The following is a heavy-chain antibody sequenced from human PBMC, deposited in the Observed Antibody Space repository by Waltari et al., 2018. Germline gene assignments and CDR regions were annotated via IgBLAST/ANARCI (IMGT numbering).Heavy chain of an antibody. CDR2: ISYTGST. J-gene: IGHJ4*02. Sequence: QVQLQASGPGLVTPSETLSVTCTLSVDSISRYYWSWIRQPPGKGLEWIGYISYTGSTNYNPSLKSRVTFSVDTYKNQFALKLSSATAADTAVYYCARALVTTRIYFDYWGLGTLVTVSS. V-gene: IGHV4-59*08. D-gene: IGHD5-12*01. CDR1: VDSISRYY. CDR3: ARALVTTRIYFDY.